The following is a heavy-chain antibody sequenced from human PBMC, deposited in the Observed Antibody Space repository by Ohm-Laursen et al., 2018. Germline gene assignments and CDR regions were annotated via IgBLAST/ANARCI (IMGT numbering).Heavy chain of an antibody. CDR2: IYYSGKT. J-gene: IGHJ5*02. Sequence: PGTLSLTCTVSGGSISSGGYYWSWIRQHPGKGLEWLGNIYYSGKTNYNPSLKSRVTISVDTSRKQFSLKLTSVTAADTAVYHCARDRGGLGWFDPWGQGTLVTVSS. CDR1: GGSISSGGYY. V-gene: IGHV4-61*08. CDR3: ARDRGGLGWFDP. D-gene: IGHD3-16*01.